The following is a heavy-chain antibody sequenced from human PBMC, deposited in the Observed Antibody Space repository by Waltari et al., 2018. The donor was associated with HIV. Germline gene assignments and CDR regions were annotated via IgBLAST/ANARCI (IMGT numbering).Heavy chain of an antibody. CDR1: GFTFSSYA. CDR3: AKDAEPLVTTVTTSGY. CDR2: ISGSGVST. V-gene: IGHV3-23*04. Sequence: EVQLVESGGGLVQPGGSLRLSCAASGFTFSSYAMSWVRQAPGKGLEWVSAISGSGVSTYYADSVKGRFTISRDNSKNTLYLQMNSLRAEDTAVYYCAKDAEPLVTTVTTSGYWGQGTLVTVSS. J-gene: IGHJ4*02. D-gene: IGHD4-17*01.